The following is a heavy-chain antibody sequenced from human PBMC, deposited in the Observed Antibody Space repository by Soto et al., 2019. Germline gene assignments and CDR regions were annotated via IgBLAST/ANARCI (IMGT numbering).Heavy chain of an antibody. CDR1: GGTFSTYA. Sequence: QVQLVQSGAEVKKPGSSVKVSCKTSGGTFSTYALSWVRQAPGQGLEWMGQIIPIFGTPNYAQRFQGRVTITPDKSTSTGYMELSSLTSEDTAIYFWARGGTTGGWFDPWGQGTLVTVSS. CDR3: ARGGTTGGWFDP. D-gene: IGHD1-1*01. CDR2: IIPIFGTP. J-gene: IGHJ5*02. V-gene: IGHV1-69*06.